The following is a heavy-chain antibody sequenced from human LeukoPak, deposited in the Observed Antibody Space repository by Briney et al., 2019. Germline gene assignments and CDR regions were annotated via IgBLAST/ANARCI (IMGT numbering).Heavy chain of an antibody. CDR2: MNPNSGNT. J-gene: IGHJ6*03. Sequence: ASVKVSCKASGYTFTSYDINWVRQATGQGLEWMGGMNPNSGNTGYAQKFQGRVTITRNTSISTAYMELSSLRSEDTAVYYCARGLYCGGDCYSYYYYYYYMDVWGKGTTVTVSS. V-gene: IGHV1-8*03. D-gene: IGHD2-21*02. CDR1: GYTFTSYD. CDR3: ARGLYCGGDCYSYYYYYYYMDV.